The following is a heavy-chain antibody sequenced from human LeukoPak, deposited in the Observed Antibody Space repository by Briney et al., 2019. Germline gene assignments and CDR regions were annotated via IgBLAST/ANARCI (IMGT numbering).Heavy chain of an antibody. Sequence: SETLSLTCAVYGGSFSGYYWSWICQPPGKGLEWIGEINHSGSTNYNPSLKSRVTISVDTSKNQFSLKLSSVTAADTAVYYCARGPDLYDSSGYYYDVEYFQHWGQGTLVTVSS. CDR2: INHSGST. V-gene: IGHV4-34*01. J-gene: IGHJ1*01. CDR1: GGSFSGYY. D-gene: IGHD3-22*01. CDR3: ARGPDLYDSSGYYYDVEYFQH.